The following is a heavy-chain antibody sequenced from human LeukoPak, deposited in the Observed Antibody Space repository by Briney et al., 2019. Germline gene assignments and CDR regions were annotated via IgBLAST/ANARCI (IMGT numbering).Heavy chain of an antibody. CDR3: ARGSRPGY. CDR1: GGSIINSNW. V-gene: IGHV4-4*02. J-gene: IGHJ4*02. Sequence: SGTLSLTCAVSGGSIINSNWWSWVRQPPGKGLEWIGEINHSGSTNYNPSLKSRVTISLDTSKNQFSLKLSSVTAADTAVYYCARGSRPGYWGQGTLVTVSS. CDR2: INHSGST.